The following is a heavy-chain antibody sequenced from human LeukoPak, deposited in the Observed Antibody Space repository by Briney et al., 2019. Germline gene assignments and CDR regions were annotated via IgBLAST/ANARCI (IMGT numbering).Heavy chain of an antibody. D-gene: IGHD1-1*01. CDR1: GFTVSSND. CDR3: AREGGWNDFDY. Sequence: PGGSLRLSCAASGFTVSSNDMSWVRQAPGKGLEWVSYISSSGNLIHYADSVKGRFTFSRDNARNSLYLPMNSLRADDTAIYYCAREGGWNDFDYWGQGTLVTVSS. V-gene: IGHV3-48*03. J-gene: IGHJ4*02. CDR2: ISSSGNLI.